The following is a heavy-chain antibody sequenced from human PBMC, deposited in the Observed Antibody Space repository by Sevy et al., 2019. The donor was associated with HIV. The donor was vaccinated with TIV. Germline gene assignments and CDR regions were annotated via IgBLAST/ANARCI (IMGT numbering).Heavy chain of an antibody. CDR3: AKDYDSSSWTYYYYGMDV. D-gene: IGHD6-13*01. CDR1: GFTFSSYA. J-gene: IGHJ6*02. V-gene: IGHV3-23*01. Sequence: GGSLRLSCAASGFTFSSYAMSWVRQAPGKGLEWVSAISGSGGSTYYADSVKGRFTISRDNSKNTLYLQMNSLRAEDTAVYYCAKDYDSSSWTYYYYGMDVWGQGTTVTVSS. CDR2: ISGSGGST.